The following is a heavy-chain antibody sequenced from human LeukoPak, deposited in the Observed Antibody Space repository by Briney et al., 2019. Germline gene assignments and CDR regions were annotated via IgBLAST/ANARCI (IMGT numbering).Heavy chain of an antibody. CDR1: GFTVDDYG. V-gene: IGHV3-20*04. CDR3: ARVVKSGYSSGTGYMDV. Sequence: GGSLRLSCAVSGFTVDDYGMSWVRQAPGKGLEWVSVINWNGGSKGYADSVKGRFTISRYNAKNSLYLQMNSLRAEDTALYYCARVVKSGYSSGTGYMDVWGKGNTVTVSS. J-gene: IGHJ6*03. D-gene: IGHD6-19*01. CDR2: INWNGGSK.